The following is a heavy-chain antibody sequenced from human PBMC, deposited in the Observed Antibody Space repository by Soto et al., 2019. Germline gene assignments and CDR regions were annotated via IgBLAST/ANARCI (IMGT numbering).Heavy chain of an antibody. J-gene: IGHJ5*02. CDR1: GFTFSSYS. V-gene: IGHV3-21*01. D-gene: IGHD6-19*01. Sequence: SLRLSCAASGFTFSSYSMNWVRQAPGKGLEWVSSISSSSSYIYYADSVKGRFTISRDNAKNSLYLQMNSLRAEDTAVYYCARYPVADSNWFDPWGQGTLVTVSS. CDR3: ARYPVADSNWFDP. CDR2: ISSSSSYI.